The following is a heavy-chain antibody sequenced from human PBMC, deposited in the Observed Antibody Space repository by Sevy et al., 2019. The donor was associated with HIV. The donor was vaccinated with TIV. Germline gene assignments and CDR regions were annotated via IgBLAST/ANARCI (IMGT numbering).Heavy chain of an antibody. CDR2: IIPIFGTA. J-gene: IGHJ4*02. CDR1: GGTFSSYA. CDR3: ASPRGQYGGWYDAGVFDY. Sequence: ASVKVSCKASGGTFSSYAISWVRQAPGQGLEWVGGIIPIFGTANYAQKFQGRVTITADESTSTAYMELSSLSSEDTAVYYCASPRGQYGGWYDAGVFDYWGQGTLVTVSS. V-gene: IGHV1-69*13. D-gene: IGHD6-19*01.